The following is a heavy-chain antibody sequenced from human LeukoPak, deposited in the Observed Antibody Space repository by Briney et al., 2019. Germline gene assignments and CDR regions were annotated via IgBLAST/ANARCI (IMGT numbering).Heavy chain of an antibody. Sequence: GRSLRLSCAASGFTFTSYGMHWVRQAPGKGLEWVAVIWYDGRNKYYVDSVKGRFTVSRDNSKNTVYLQMNSLRAEDTAVYFCARDLSIAVFDYWGQGTLVTVSS. D-gene: IGHD6-19*01. CDR1: GFTFTSYG. CDR2: IWYDGRNK. V-gene: IGHV3-33*01. J-gene: IGHJ4*02. CDR3: ARDLSIAVFDY.